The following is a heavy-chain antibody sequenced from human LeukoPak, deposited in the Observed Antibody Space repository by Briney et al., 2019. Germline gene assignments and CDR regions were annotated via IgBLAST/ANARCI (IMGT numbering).Heavy chain of an antibody. CDR3: ARGQGYESYYYMDV. CDR2: ISFDGVNT. Sequence: GGSLRLSCAASGFTFSTYAIHWVRQAPGKGLEWVAVISFDGVNTFYADSVKGRFTISRDNSNNTVYLQMNNLGPEDTAVFYCARGQGYESYYYMDVWGKGTTVSVSS. CDR1: GFTFSTYA. V-gene: IGHV3-30*04. J-gene: IGHJ6*03. D-gene: IGHD2-2*01.